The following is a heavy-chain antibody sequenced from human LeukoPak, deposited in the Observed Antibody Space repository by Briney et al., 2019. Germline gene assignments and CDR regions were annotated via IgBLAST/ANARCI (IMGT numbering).Heavy chain of an antibody. CDR2: IWYDGSNK. Sequence: PGGSLRLSCAASGFTFSSYGMHWVRQAPGKGLEWVAVIWYDGSNKYYADSVKGRFTISRDNSKNTLYLQMNSLRAEDTAVYYCAKQVATIMFYFDYWGQGTLVTVSS. V-gene: IGHV3-33*06. D-gene: IGHD5-12*01. CDR3: AKQVATIMFYFDY. CDR1: GFTFSSYG. J-gene: IGHJ4*02.